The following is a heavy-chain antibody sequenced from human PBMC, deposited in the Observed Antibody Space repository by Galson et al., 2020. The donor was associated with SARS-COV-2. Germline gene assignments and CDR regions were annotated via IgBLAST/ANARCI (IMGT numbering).Heavy chain of an antibody. CDR1: RFTFSSYS. D-gene: IGHD3-3*01. Sequence: GGSLRLSCAASRFTFSSYSMTWVRQAPGKGLEWVSDINGRSDTIYYADSVKGRFTVSRDNAKNSLFLQMNSLRAEDTAVYFCARVGYYDFWSGYPWDYWGQGTLVLVSS. V-gene: IGHV3-48*01. CDR3: ARVGYYDFWSGYPWDY. CDR2: INGRSDTI. J-gene: IGHJ4*02.